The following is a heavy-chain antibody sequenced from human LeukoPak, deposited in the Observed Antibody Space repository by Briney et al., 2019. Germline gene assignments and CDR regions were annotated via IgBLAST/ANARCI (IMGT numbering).Heavy chain of an antibody. J-gene: IGHJ6*03. CDR3: ARQGYSYGYNYYYYYYMDV. CDR2: IYPGDSDT. Sequence: GESLKISCKGSGYSFTSYWIGWVRQMPGKGLEWMEIIYPGDSDTRYRPSFQGQVTISADKSISTAYLQWSSLKASDTAMYYCARQGYSYGYNYYYYYYMDVWGKGTTVTVSS. CDR1: GYSFTSYW. D-gene: IGHD5-18*01. V-gene: IGHV5-51*01.